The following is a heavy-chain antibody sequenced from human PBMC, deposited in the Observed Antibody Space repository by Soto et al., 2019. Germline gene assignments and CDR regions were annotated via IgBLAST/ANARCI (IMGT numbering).Heavy chain of an antibody. CDR1: GFTVSSNY. V-gene: IGHV3-53*01. CDR3: ARDYGDNYYYYGMDV. CDR2: IYSGGST. D-gene: IGHD7-27*01. J-gene: IGHJ6*02. Sequence: GGSLRLSCVASGFTVSSNYMSWVRQAPGKGLEWVSVIYSGGSTYYADSVKGRFTISRDNSKNTLYLQMNSLRAEDTAVYYCARDYGDNYYYYGMDVWGQGTTVTVSS.